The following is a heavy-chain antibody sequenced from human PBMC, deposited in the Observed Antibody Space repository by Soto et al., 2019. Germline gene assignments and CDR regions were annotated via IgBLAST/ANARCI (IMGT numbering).Heavy chain of an antibody. CDR2: IYWDDDK. CDR1: GFSLSTSGVG. V-gene: IGHV2-5*02. Sequence: QITLKESGPTLVKPTQTLTLTCTFSGFSLSTSGVGVGWIRQPPGKALEWLALIYWDDDKRYSPSLKSRLTITKDPSKNQVLLTMTHMDPVDTAKYYSAHGMPMTRGVIITPFHYWGQANLVTVSS. D-gene: IGHD3-10*01. J-gene: IGHJ4*02. CDR3: AHGMPMTRGVIITPFHY.